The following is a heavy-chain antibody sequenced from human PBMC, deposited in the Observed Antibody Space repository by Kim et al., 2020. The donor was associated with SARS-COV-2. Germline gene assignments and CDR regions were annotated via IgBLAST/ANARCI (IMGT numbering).Heavy chain of an antibody. V-gene: IGHV3-48*02. CDR3: ARVRDSALVS. CDR2: ITSKSDTI. CDR1: RFTFSTYS. D-gene: IGHD3-3*01. J-gene: IGHJ3*02. Sequence: GGSLRLSCAGSRFTFSTYSMNWVRQAPWRGLEWISYITSKSDTIHYADSVKGRFTVSRDNAKNSLYLQMNTVRDEDTAVYYCARVRDSALVSWCQGTVV.